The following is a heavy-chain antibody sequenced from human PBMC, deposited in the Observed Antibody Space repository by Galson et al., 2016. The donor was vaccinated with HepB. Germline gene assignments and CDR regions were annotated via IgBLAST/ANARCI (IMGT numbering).Heavy chain of an antibody. V-gene: IGHV4-39*01. D-gene: IGHD1/OR15-1a*01. CDR3: ARAGLGTKASFDY. Sequence: ETLSLTCNVSGGSIISFYWGWIRQPPGKGLECIGTVYHGKIYYSPSLEGRVTISVGMSTDLLSLKLTSLTAADTAVYYCARAGLGTKASFDYWGRGTLVAVSS. CDR1: GGSIISFY. J-gene: IGHJ4*02. CDR2: VYHGKI.